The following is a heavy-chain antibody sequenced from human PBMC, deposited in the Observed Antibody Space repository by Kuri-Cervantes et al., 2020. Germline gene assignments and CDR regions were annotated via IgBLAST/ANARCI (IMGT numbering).Heavy chain of an antibody. V-gene: IGHV1-2*04. Sequence: ASVKVSCKASGYTFTAYYMHWVRQAPGQGLEWTGWINPNSGGTNYAQKFQGWVTMTRDTSISTAYMELSRVRSDDTAVYYCAREKGRNGSDYGDYALNYWGQGALVTVSS. CDR1: GYTFTAYY. J-gene: IGHJ4*02. CDR3: AREKGRNGSDYGDYALNY. CDR2: INPNSGGT. D-gene: IGHD4-17*01.